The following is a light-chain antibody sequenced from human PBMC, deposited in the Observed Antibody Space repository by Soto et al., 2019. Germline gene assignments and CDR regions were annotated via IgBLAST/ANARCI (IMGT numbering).Light chain of an antibody. CDR2: EVS. Sequence: SVLTHPASASRSPGQSITISCTGTSSDVGGYSYVSWYQQHPGKAPKLMISEVSNRPSGVSNRFSGSKSGNTASLTISGLQAEDEADYYCSSYRSSSTLYVFGTGTKVTVL. V-gene: IGLV2-14*01. CDR1: SSDVGGYSY. CDR3: SSYRSSSTLYV. J-gene: IGLJ1*01.